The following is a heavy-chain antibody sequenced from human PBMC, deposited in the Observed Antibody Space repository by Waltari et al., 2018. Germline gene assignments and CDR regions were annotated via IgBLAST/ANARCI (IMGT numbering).Heavy chain of an antibody. V-gene: IGHV3-23*04. CDR1: GFTFSSYA. CDR2: ISAGGCAT. J-gene: IGHJ6*02. CDR3: TKRGDYYYYGMAV. Sequence: EVRLVESGGGLVQPGGSLRLSCATSGFTFSSYAMSWVRQAPGKGLECVSSISAGGCATYYADSVKGRCTISRDISKNTLCLQVNSLRADDTAVYYCTKRGDYYYYGMAVWGQGTTVTVSS.